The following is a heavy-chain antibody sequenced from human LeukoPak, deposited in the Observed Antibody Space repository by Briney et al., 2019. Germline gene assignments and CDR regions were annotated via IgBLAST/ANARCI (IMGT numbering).Heavy chain of an antibody. Sequence: PGGSLRLSCAASGFTVSDTYMSWVRQAPGKGLEWVSLIYSGGSTYYADSVEGRFTISRDNSKNTLYLQMNSLRAEDSAVYYCARGVATAHDAFDIWGQGTMVTVSS. CDR2: IYSGGST. J-gene: IGHJ3*02. D-gene: IGHD5-18*01. CDR3: ARGVATAHDAFDI. CDR1: GFTVSDTY. V-gene: IGHV3-53*01.